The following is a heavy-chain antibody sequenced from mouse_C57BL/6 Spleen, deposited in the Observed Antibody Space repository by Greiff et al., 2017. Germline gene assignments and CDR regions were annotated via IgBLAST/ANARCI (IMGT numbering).Heavy chain of an antibody. CDR2: IYPRSGNT. CDR3: ARRGMVTTLDY. J-gene: IGHJ2*01. CDR1: GYTFTSYG. V-gene: IGHV1-81*01. Sequence: VKLQESGAELARPGASVKLSCKASGYTFTSYGISWVKQRTGQGLEWIGEIYPRSGNTYYNEKFKGKATLTADKSSSTAYMELRSLTSEDSAVYFCARRGMVTTLDYWGQGTTLTVSS. D-gene: IGHD2-2*01.